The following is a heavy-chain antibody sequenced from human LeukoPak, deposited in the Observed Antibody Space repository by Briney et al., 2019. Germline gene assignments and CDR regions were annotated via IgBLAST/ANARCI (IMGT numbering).Heavy chain of an antibody. V-gene: IGHV3-74*03. D-gene: IGHD1-1*01. Sequence: GGSLRLSCSASGFAFSLSSMHWVRQAPGKGLVWVSVIKSDGGTAYADSVKGRFTISRDNAKNTVYLQMNSLRDEDTAVYYCAKGYFGSLEYWGQGTLVTVSS. CDR3: AKGYFGSLEY. CDR1: GFAFSLSS. J-gene: IGHJ4*02. CDR2: IKSDGGT.